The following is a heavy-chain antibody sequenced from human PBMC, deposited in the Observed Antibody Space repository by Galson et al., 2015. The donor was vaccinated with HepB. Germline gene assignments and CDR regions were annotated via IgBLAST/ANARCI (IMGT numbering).Heavy chain of an antibody. D-gene: IGHD6-19*01. J-gene: IGHJ5*02. Sequence: SCKASGYTFTSYYMHWVRQAPGQGLEWMGIINPSGGSTSYAQKFQRRVTMTRDTYTSTVYMELSSLRSEDTAVYYCARGFIAVAGTAPPGFDPWGQGTLVTVSS. CDR2: INPSGGST. CDR1: GYTFTSYY. V-gene: IGHV1-46*01. CDR3: ARGFIAVAGTAPPGFDP.